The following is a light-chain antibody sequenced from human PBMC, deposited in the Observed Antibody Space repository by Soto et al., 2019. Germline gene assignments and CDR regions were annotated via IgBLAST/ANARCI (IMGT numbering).Light chain of an antibody. CDR3: QQSYNTPAPT. Sequence: DIQMTQSPSSLSASVGDRVTITCRASQRISNFLNWYQQKPGKAPKLLIYGASNLQSGVPSRFSGSGSGTHFTLTISGLQPDDFATYYCQQSYNTPAPTFGGGTKVDIK. V-gene: IGKV1-39*01. CDR2: GAS. CDR1: QRISNF. J-gene: IGKJ4*01.